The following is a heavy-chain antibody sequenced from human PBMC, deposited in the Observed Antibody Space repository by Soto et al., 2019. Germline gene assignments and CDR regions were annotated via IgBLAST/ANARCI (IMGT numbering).Heavy chain of an antibody. CDR3: ARLENS. CDR2: IDPSNTNT. V-gene: IGHV5-10-1*01. CDR1: GDTFGTYW. J-gene: IGHJ4*02. Sequence: GESLKISCEASGDTFGTYWITWVRQVPGKGLEWMGRIDPSNTNTYYSPSFKGRVTISADKSNRTASLQWSRLKSSDTAIYYCARLENSWGQGTRVAVSS.